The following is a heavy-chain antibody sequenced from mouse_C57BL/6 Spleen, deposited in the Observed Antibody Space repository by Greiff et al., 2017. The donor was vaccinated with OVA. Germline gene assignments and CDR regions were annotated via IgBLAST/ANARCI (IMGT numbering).Heavy chain of an antibody. V-gene: IGHV5-6*01. CDR1: GFTFSSYG. D-gene: IGHD3-3*01. Sequence: EVHLVESGGDLVKPGGSLKLSCAASGFTFSSYGMSWVRQTPDKRLEWVATISSGGSYTYYPDSVKGRFTISRDNAKNTLYLQMSSLKSEDTAKYYCARGGRDWYFDVWGTGTTVTVSS. CDR2: ISSGGSYT. J-gene: IGHJ1*03. CDR3: ARGGRDWYFDV.